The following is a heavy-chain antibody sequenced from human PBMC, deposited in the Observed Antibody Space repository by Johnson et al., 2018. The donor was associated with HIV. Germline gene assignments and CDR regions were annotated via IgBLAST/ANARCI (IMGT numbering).Heavy chain of an antibody. CDR1: GFTFSDHY. D-gene: IGHD2/OR15-2a*01. V-gene: IGHV3-11*04. J-gene: IGHJ3*02. CDR3: ARRLSPDAFDI. Sequence: QVQLVESGGGLVKPGGSLRLSCAASGFTFSDHYMTWIRQAPGKGLEWVSSISNTAISIYYGASVKGRFTISRDHAKHSLYLQMNSLRAEDTAVYYCARRLSPDAFDIWGQGTMVTVSS. CDR2: ISNTAISI.